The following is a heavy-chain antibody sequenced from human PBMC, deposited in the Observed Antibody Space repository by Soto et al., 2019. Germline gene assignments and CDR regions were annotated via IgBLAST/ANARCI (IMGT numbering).Heavy chain of an antibody. CDR2: ISYSGST. Sequence: PSETLSLTCTVSGDSMTTVGYYWTWIRQHPGQGLEWIGFISYSGSTYYSSSLKGRVAISADTSKNQFSLKLNSVTAADTAVYYCTRGDYWGQGTLVTVSS. CDR3: TRGDY. CDR1: GDSMTTVGYY. J-gene: IGHJ4*02. V-gene: IGHV4-31*03.